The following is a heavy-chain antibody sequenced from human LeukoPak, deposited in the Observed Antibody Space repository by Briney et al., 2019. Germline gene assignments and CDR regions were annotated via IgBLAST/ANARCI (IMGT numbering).Heavy chain of an antibody. CDR2: IYPGDSDT. Sequence: GESLRISCKGSGYSFTSYWIGWVRQVPGKGLEWMGIIYPGDSDTRYSPSFQGQVTISADKSISTAYLQWSSLKASDTAMYYCARQGKMGATYYDYWGQGTLVTVSS. D-gene: IGHD1-26*01. CDR3: ARQGKMGATYYDY. CDR1: GYSFTSYW. J-gene: IGHJ4*02. V-gene: IGHV5-51*01.